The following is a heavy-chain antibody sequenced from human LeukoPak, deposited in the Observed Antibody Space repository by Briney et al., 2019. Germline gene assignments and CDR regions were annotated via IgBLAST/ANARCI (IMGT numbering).Heavy chain of an antibody. Sequence: SVKVSCKASGGTFSSYAISWVRQAPGQGLEWMGGIIPIFGTANYAQKFQGRVTITADESTSTAYMELSSLRSEDTAVYYCARDATGIGWFDPWGQGTLVTVSS. V-gene: IGHV1-69*13. D-gene: IGHD1-1*01. CDR2: IIPIFGTA. CDR3: ARDATGIGWFDP. J-gene: IGHJ5*02. CDR1: GGTFSSYA.